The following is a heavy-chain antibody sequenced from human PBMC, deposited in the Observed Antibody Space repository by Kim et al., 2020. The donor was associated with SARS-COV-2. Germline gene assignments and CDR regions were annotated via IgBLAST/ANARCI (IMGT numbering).Heavy chain of an antibody. CDR1: GGSISSYY. J-gene: IGHJ4*02. V-gene: IGHV4-59*13. D-gene: IGHD1-26*01. CDR3: ARSTIVGPTVDY. CDR2: IYYSGST. Sequence: SETLSLTCTVSGGSISSYYWSWIRQPPGKGLEWIGYIYYSGSTNYNPSLKSRVTISVDTSNNQFSLKLSSVTAADTAVYYCARSTIVGPTVDYWCQGTLVTVS.